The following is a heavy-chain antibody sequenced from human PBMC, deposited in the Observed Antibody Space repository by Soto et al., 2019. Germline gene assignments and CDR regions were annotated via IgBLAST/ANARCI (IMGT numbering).Heavy chain of an antibody. J-gene: IGHJ4*02. V-gene: IGHV3-74*01. CDR3: TRVSRDCSIGSCYPLN. CDR2: LKSDGSSI. D-gene: IGHD2-15*01. CDR1: GFTFSSYW. Sequence: GGSLRLSCAASGFTFSSYWMYWVRQAPGKGLVWVSRLKSDGSSISYADSVKGRFAISRDNAKNTLYLEMNSLRAEDTALYYCTRVSRDCSIGSCYPLNWGQGTLVTVSS.